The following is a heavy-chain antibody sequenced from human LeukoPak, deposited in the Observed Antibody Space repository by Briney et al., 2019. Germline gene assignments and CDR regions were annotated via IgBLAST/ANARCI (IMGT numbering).Heavy chain of an antibody. Sequence: PGGSLRLSCAASGFTFSSYEMNWVRQAPGKGLEWVSAISGSGGSTYYADSVKGRFTISRDNSKNTLYLQMNSLRAEDMAVYYCAKDRHSSGYPRWFDPWGQGTLVTVSS. D-gene: IGHD6-19*01. CDR2: ISGSGGST. CDR1: GFTFSSYE. V-gene: IGHV3-23*01. J-gene: IGHJ5*02. CDR3: AKDRHSSGYPRWFDP.